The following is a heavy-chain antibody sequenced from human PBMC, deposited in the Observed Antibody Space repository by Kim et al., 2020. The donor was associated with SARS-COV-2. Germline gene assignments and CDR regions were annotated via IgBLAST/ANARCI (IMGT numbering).Heavy chain of an antibody. Sequence: GGSLRLSCAASGFTFSNAWMSWVRQAPGKGLEWVGRIKSKTDGGTTDYAAPVKGRFTISRDDTKNTLYLQINSLKTEGTAVYYCTTLEKYYYDSSGYYWPVDYWGQGTLVTVSS. CDR1: GFTFSNAW. V-gene: IGHV3-15*01. CDR2: IKSKTDGGTT. J-gene: IGHJ4*01. CDR3: TTLEKYYYDSSGYYWPVDY. D-gene: IGHD3-22*01.